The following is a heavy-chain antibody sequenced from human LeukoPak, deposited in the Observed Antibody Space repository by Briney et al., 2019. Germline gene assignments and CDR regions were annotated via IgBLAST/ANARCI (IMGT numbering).Heavy chain of an antibody. Sequence: GGSLRLSCAASGFTLSSYAMSWVRQAPGKGLEWVSAISGSGGSTCYADSVKGRFTISRDNSKNTLYLQMNSLRAEDTGVYYCAKSIVGAIAFDYWGQGTLVTVSS. CDR2: ISGSGGST. V-gene: IGHV3-23*01. J-gene: IGHJ4*02. D-gene: IGHD1-26*01. CDR3: AKSIVGAIAFDY. CDR1: GFTLSSYA.